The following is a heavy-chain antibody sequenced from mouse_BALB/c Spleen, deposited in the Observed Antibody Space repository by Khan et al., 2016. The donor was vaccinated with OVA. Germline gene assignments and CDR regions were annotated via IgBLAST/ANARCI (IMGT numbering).Heavy chain of an antibody. V-gene: IGHV3-8*02. J-gene: IGHJ3*01. CDR3: ARSTYRYAFVY. CDR2: IIYTGYT. CDR1: GDSITSGY. Sequence: VQLQQSGPSLVKPSQTLSLTCSVTGDSITSGYWNWIRRFPGNKLEYMGYIIYTGYTYYNPSLKSRISITRHTSKNQYYIQLNSVTDDDTATYYCARSTYRYAFVYWGQGTLVTVSA. D-gene: IGHD2-14*01.